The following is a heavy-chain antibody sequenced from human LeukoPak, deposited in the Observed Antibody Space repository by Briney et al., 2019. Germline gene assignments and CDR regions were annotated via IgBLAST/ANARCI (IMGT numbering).Heavy chain of an antibody. D-gene: IGHD3-10*01. Sequence: SETLSLTCTVSGFSISSDYYWGWIRQPPGKGLEWLGSVSHSGITYYNSSLNSRVTISVDTSKNHFSLTVNSVTAADTAVYYCARDSLDYYGSGTYYVPLSYWGQGTLVTVST. J-gene: IGHJ4*02. CDR1: GFSISSDYY. V-gene: IGHV4-38-2*02. CDR3: ARDSLDYYGSGTYYVPLSY. CDR2: VSHSGIT.